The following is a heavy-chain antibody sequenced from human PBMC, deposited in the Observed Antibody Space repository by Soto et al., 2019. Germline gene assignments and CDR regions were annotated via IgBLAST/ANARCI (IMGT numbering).Heavy chain of an antibody. CDR3: ARRPYYYDSWSAFDI. V-gene: IGHV4-59*08. Sequence: SETLSLTCTVSGGSISSYYWRWIRQPPGKGLEWIGYIYYSGSTNYNPSLKSRVTISVDTSKNQFSLKLSSVTAADTAVYYCARRPYYYDSWSAFDIWGQGTMVTVSS. CDR2: IYYSGST. J-gene: IGHJ3*02. CDR1: GGSISSYY. D-gene: IGHD3-22*01.